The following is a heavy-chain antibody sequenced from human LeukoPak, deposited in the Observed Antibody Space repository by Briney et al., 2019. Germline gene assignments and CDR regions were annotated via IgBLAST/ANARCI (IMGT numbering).Heavy chain of an antibody. V-gene: IGHV1-2*02. Sequence: ASVKVSCKASGYTFTGYYIHWVRQAPGQGLEWMGWINPSSGGTNYQGRVTMTRDTSLSTAYMELSGLRSDDTAVYYCARGVVAATFYYYMDVWGKGTTVTVSS. D-gene: IGHD2-15*01. CDR3: ARGVVAATFYYYMDV. J-gene: IGHJ6*03. CDR2: INPSSGGT. CDR1: GYTFTGYY.